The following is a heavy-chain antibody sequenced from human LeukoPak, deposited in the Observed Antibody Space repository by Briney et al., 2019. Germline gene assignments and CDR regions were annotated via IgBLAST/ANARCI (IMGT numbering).Heavy chain of an antibody. CDR1: GGSITTYY. Sequence: SETLSLTCTVSGGSITTYYWSWIRQPPGKGLEWIGYIYYSGSTKYNPSLNSRVTMSVDTSKNQFSLKVSSVTAADTAVYYCARVFDSGSQAYFYYMDVWGKGTTVTISS. CDR2: IYYSGST. D-gene: IGHD3-10*01. CDR3: ARVFDSGSQAYFYYMDV. V-gene: IGHV4-59*01. J-gene: IGHJ6*03.